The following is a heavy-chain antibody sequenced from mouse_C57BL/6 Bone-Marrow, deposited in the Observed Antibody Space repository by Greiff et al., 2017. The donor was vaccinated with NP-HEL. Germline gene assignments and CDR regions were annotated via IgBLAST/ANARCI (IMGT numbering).Heavy chain of an antibody. D-gene: IGHD2-2*01. V-gene: IGHV3-8*01. CDR2: ISYGGST. CDR1: GYSITSDY. CDR3: ARGGYICY. Sequence: EVQGVESGPGLAKPSQTLSLSCSVTGYSITSDYWNWIRKFPGNKLEYMGYISYGGSTYYNPYLKSRSSITRDTSKNQYYLQLNSVTTADTDTYYCARGGYICYWGQGTTLTVTS. J-gene: IGHJ2*01.